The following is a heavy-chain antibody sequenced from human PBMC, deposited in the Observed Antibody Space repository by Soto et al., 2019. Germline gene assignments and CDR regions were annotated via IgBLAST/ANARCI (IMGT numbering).Heavy chain of an antibody. D-gene: IGHD3-3*01. CDR3: ARQKHRSGSYGGPFDY. V-gene: IGHV3-33*01. Sequence: PGGSLRLSCAAAGFTFSSYGMHWVRQAPGKGLEWVAVIWYDGSNKYYADYVKGRFTISRDNSKNTLYLQMNSLRAEDTAVYYCARQKHRSGSYGGPFDYWGQGTLVTGSS. CDR1: GFTFSSYG. CDR2: IWYDGSNK. J-gene: IGHJ4*02.